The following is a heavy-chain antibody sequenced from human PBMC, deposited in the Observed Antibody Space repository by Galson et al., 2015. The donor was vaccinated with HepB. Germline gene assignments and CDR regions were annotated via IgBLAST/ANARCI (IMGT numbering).Heavy chain of an antibody. V-gene: IGHV3-7*03. Sequence: SLRLSCAASGFTFDDYTMHWVRQAPGKGLEWVANIREDGGEKYYVDSVKGRFTISRDNAWKSLYLQMNSLRAEDTAVYYCARDLGRGPQQDSGQGALVIVSS. D-gene: IGHD3-16*01. J-gene: IGHJ4*02. CDR3: ARDLGRGPQQD. CDR1: GFTFDDYT. CDR2: IREDGGEK.